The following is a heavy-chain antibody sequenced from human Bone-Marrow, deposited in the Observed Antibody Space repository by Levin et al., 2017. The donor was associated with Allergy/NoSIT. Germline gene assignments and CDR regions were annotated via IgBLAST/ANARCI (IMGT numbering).Heavy chain of an antibody. CDR3: ARDARTRNCYGLGD. CDR2: VYYTGIT. V-gene: IGHV4-61*01. J-gene: IGHJ6*02. Sequence: SETLSLTCTVSSGSFSSASSYWTWIRQSPGKGLVWIGCVYYTGITDYSPSLKSRVTISVDTSNTQFSLNLKSMTAADTAVYYCARDARTRNCYGLGDGGQGTTVTVSS. CDR1: SGSFSSASSY. D-gene: IGHD2-15*01.